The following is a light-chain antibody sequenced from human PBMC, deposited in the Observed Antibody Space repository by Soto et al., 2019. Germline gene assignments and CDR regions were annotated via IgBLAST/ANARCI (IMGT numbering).Light chain of an antibody. CDR2: DAS. CDR1: PSVNSN. Sequence: EIVLTQSPATLSLSPGERATLSCRASPSVNSNFAWYQQKPGQAPRLLIFDASNRATGIPARFSGSGSGTDFTLTISSLEPEDFAVYYWQQRSNWPPYTFGQGTKLEIK. J-gene: IGKJ2*01. V-gene: IGKV3-11*01. CDR3: QQRSNWPPYT.